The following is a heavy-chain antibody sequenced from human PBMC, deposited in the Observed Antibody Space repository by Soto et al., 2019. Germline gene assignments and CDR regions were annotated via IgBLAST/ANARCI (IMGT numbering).Heavy chain of an antibody. D-gene: IGHD1-26*01. CDR2: TYYRSKWYN. CDR3: VRLIGNSWLDF. CDR1: GDSVSSSRVT. J-gene: IGHJ5*01. Sequence: PSQTLSLTCAISGDSVSSSRVTWNWIRQSPSRGLEWLGRTYYRSKWYNDYAESVKSRIIINPDTSKNQFSLHLNSVTPEDTAVYYCVRLIGNSWLDFWGRGTLVTVSS. V-gene: IGHV6-1*01.